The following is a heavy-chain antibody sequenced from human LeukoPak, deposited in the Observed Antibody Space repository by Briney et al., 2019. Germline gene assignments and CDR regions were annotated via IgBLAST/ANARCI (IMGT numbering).Heavy chain of an antibody. CDR2: IYYSGST. Sequence: PSETLSLTCTVSGGSISSYYWSWIRQPPGKGLEWIGYIYYSGSTNYNPSLKSRVTISVDTSKNQFSLKLSSVTAADTAVYYCARVGSLRTLDYWGQGTLVTVSS. J-gene: IGHJ4*02. CDR3: ARVGSLRTLDY. D-gene: IGHD5/OR15-5a*01. V-gene: IGHV4-59*01. CDR1: GGSISSYY.